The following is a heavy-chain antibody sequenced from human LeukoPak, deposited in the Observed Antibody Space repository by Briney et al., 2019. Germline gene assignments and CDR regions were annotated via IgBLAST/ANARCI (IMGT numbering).Heavy chain of an antibody. CDR1: GFASCSYV. V-gene: IGHV3-48*01. J-gene: IGHJ4*02. Sequence: RGSPSPSRTASGFASCSYVIHWVGQAPGEGLEWVSYISGSGSSVYYADSVKGRFTISRDNSKNTLYLQMNSLRADDTAVYYCARPSPRVWLLEYWGQGTLVTVSS. CDR3: ARPSPRVWLLEY. D-gene: IGHD2-8*01. CDR2: ISGSGSSV.